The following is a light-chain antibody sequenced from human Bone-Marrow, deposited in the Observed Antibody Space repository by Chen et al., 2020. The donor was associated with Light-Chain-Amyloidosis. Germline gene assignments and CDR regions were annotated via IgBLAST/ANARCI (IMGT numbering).Light chain of an antibody. J-gene: IGLJ3*02. CDR2: EGS. CDR1: SSDVGTYNL. V-gene: IGLV2-23*01. CDR3: CSYAGSGTWV. Sequence: QSALTQPASVSGSPGQSMTISSTGTSSDVGTYNLVSWYQQHPGKAPKLMIYEGSNRPSGVPNRFSGSKSGNTASLTISGLQAEDEADYYCCSYAGSGTWVFGGGTKLTVL.